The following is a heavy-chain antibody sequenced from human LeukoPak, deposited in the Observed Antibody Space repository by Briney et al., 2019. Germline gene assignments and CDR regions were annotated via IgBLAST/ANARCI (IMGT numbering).Heavy chain of an antibody. CDR2: IIPIFGTA. CDR3: ARYRWAYSGYAAFAI. Sequence: ASVKVSCKASGGTFSSYAISWVRQAPGQGLEWMGGIIPIFGTANYAQKFQGRVTITADESTSTAYMELSSLRSEDTAVYYCARYRWAYSGYAAFAIWGQGTMVTVSS. J-gene: IGHJ3*02. D-gene: IGHD5-12*01. CDR1: GGTFSSYA. V-gene: IGHV1-69*13.